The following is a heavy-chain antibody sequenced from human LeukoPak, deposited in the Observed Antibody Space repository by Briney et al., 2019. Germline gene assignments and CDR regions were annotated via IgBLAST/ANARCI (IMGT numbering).Heavy chain of an antibody. J-gene: IGHJ4*02. CDR1: GGSFSGYY. CDR3: ARISIVVVPGYFDY. D-gene: IGHD2-2*01. V-gene: IGHV4-34*01. Sequence: SETLSLTCAVYGGSFSGYYWNWIRQPPGKGLEWIGEINHSGSTNYNPSLKSRVTISVDTSKNQFSLKLSSVTAADTAVYYCARISIVVVPGYFDYWGQGTLVTVSS. CDR2: INHSGST.